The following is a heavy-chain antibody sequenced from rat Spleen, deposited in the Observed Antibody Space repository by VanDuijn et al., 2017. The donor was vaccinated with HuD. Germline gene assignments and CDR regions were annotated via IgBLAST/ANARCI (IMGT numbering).Heavy chain of an antibody. J-gene: IGHJ2*01. CDR1: GFTFSNYD. Sequence: EVQLVESGGGLVQPGRSLKLSCAASGFTFSNYDMAWIRQAPGKGLEWVASITNAAGKVYYPDSVKGRFTISRDDAKNALYLQMDSLRSEDTATYYCTRSILADYWGQGVMVTVSS. V-gene: IGHV5S13*01. CDR3: TRSILADY. CDR2: ITNAAGKV. D-gene: IGHD4-2*01.